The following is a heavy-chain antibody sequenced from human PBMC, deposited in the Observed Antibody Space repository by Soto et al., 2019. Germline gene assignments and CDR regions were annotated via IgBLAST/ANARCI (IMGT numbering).Heavy chain of an antibody. Sequence: SQTPSLTCAISGDSVSSNITACNWIRQSPSRGLEWLGRTYYRSKWYNDYAVSVKSRITINPDTSKNQFSLQLNSVTPEDTAVYYCARAPGGIDAFDIWGQGTMVTVSS. J-gene: IGHJ3*02. CDR3: ARAPGGIDAFDI. V-gene: IGHV6-1*01. CDR2: TYYRSKWYN. D-gene: IGHD3-16*01. CDR1: GDSVSSNITA.